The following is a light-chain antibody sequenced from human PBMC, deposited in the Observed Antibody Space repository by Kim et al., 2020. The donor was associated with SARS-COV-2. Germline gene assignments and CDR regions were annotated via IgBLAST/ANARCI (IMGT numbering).Light chain of an antibody. CDR3: AAWDDSLNGYVV. CDR2: TNN. CDR1: NSNIGSNS. Sequence: QRATISCSGSNSNIGSNSVNWYQPLPGTAPRPLIYTNNQRPSGVPDRISGSKSGTSASLAISGLQSEDEADYYCAAWDDSLNGYVVFGGGTQLTVL. V-gene: IGLV1-44*01. J-gene: IGLJ2*01.